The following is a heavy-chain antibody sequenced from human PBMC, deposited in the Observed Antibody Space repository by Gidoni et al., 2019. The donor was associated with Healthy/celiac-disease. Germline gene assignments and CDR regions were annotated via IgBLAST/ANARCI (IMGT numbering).Heavy chain of an antibody. CDR3: ASASRSYYEY. V-gene: IGHV3-23*01. D-gene: IGHD3-16*01. CDR2: ISGSGGST. Sequence: EVQLLESGGGLVQHGGSLRLSCAASGFTFSSYAMSWVRQAPGKGLEWLSAISGSGGSTYYADSVKGRFTISRDNSKSTLYLQMNSLRAEDTAVYYCASASRSYYEYWGQGNLVTVSS. J-gene: IGHJ4*02. CDR1: GFTFSSYA.